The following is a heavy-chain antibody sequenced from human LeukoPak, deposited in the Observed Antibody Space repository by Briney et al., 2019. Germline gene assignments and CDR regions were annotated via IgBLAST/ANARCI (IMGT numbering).Heavy chain of an antibody. D-gene: IGHD5-12*01. J-gene: IGHJ4*02. CDR1: GGSISSYY. V-gene: IGHV4-59*12. Sequence: SETLSLTCTVSGGSISSYYWSWIRQPPGKGLEWIGYIYYSGSTDYNPSLKSRVTMSVDTSKNQFSLKLSSVTAADTAVYYCARGSDSGCDSDRFDYWGQGTLVTVSS. CDR2: IYYSGST. CDR3: ARGSDSGCDSDRFDY.